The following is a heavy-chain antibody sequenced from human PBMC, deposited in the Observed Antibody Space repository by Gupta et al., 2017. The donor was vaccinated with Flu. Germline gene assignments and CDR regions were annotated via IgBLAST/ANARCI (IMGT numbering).Heavy chain of an antibody. Sequence: WIRQPPGKGLEWIGSIYYSGSTYYNPSLKSRVTISVDTSKNQFSLKLSSVTAADTAVYYCARRAYSTMIFDYWGQGTLVTVSS. CDR3: ARRAYSTMIFDY. CDR2: IYYSGST. D-gene: IGHD2-21*01. V-gene: IGHV4-39*01. J-gene: IGHJ4*02.